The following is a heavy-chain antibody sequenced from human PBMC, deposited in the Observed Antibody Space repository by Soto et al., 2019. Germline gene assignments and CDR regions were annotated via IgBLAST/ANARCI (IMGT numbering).Heavy chain of an antibody. CDR3: AKDRGNSAIYGMDG. D-gene: IGHD3-10*01. CDR1: GGSVSSGSYY. CDR2: IYYSGST. J-gene: IGHJ6*02. V-gene: IGHV4-61*01. Sequence: PSETLSLTCTVSGGSVSSGSYYWSWIRQPPGKGLEWIGYIYYSGSTNYNPSLKSRVTISVDTSKNQFSLKLSSVTAADTAVYYCAKDRGNSAIYGMDGCSQGTSVPVSS.